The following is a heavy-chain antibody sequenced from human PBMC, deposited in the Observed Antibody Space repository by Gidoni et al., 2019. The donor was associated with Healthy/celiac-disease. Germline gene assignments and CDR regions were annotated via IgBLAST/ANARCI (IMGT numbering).Heavy chain of an antibody. D-gene: IGHD3-10*01. Sequence: EVQLVESGGGLVKPGGSLSLSCAASGFTFSSYSMNWVRQAPGKGMEWVSSISSSGSTIYYADSVKGRFTISRDNAKNSLYLQMNSLRAEDTAVYYCARDSVYYGSGSYYAWGQGTLVTVSS. CDR3: ARDSVYYGSGSYYA. CDR1: GFTFSSYS. J-gene: IGHJ5*02. CDR2: ISSSGSTI. V-gene: IGHV3-21*01.